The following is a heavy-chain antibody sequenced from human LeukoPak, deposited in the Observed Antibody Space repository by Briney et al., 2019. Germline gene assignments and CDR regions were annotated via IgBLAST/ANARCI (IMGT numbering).Heavy chain of an antibody. V-gene: IGHV3-74*01. CDR1: GFAFSDYW. D-gene: IGHD2-8*02. J-gene: IGHJ5*02. Sequence: GGSLRLSCATSGFAFSDYWMHWVRQAPGEGLVWVSRNISDGSSASYADSVKGRFTISRDNAKNTLYLQMNSPRVEDTAVYYCVRDARYCPDSWGQGTLVTVSS. CDR2: NISDGSSA. CDR3: VRDARYCPDS.